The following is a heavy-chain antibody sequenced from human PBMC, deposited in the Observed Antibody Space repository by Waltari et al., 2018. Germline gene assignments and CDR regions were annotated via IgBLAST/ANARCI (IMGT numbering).Heavy chain of an antibody. Sequence: EVQLVETGGGLIQPGGSLRLSCVASGFNVSNNYMSWVRQAPGKGLEWVSIIYRGGSTFYAESVKGRFTISRDNSKNTLDLQMSSLRVEDTAMYYCARGSMIVGVLVPFDSWGQGTLVTVSS. CDR2: IYRGGST. V-gene: IGHV3-53*02. D-gene: IGHD3-3*01. CDR1: GFNVSNNY. J-gene: IGHJ4*02. CDR3: ARGSMIVGVLVPFDS.